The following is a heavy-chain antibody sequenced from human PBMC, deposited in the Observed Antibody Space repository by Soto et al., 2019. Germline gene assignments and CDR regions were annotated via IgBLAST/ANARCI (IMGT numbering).Heavy chain of an antibody. CDR3: ARAYGSGSLSGY. J-gene: IGHJ4*02. CDR1: GFTFSSYW. D-gene: IGHD3-10*01. Sequence: EVQLVESGGGLVQPGGSLRLSCAASGFTFSSYWMSWVRQAPGKGLEWVAHIKQDGSEKYNVDFVKGRFTISRDNAKNSLYLQMNSLRVEDTAVYYCARAYGSGSLSGYWGQGTLVTVSS. V-gene: IGHV3-7*01. CDR2: IKQDGSEK.